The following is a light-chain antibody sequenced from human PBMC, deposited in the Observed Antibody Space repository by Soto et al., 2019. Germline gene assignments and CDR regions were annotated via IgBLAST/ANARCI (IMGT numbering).Light chain of an antibody. V-gene: IGKV1-5*01. Sequence: DIQMTQSPSSLSASVGNRVTITCRASQSISTYLNWYQKKPGKAPNLLIYDASTLQTGVASRFSGSMSGTEFTLTITGLQPDDSATYYCKQYNSYWTFGPGTKVDIK. J-gene: IGKJ1*01. CDR1: QSISTY. CDR2: DAS. CDR3: KQYNSYWT.